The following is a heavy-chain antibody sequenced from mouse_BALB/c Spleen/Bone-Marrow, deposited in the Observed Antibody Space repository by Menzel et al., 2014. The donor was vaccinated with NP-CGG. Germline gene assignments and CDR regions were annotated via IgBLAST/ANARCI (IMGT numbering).Heavy chain of an antibody. V-gene: IGHV1-55*01. D-gene: IGHD2-1*01. CDR3: TRSNGNWFAY. CDR1: GYNFTSYW. Sequence: QVQLQQSGAELVKPGTSVKLSCKASGYNFTSYWINWVKLRPGQGLEWIGDIYPGSGSTNYNEKFKNKATLTVDKSSSTAYMQLSSLIFEDSAVYYCTRSNGNWFAYWGQGTLVTVSA. J-gene: IGHJ3*01. CDR2: IYPGSGST.